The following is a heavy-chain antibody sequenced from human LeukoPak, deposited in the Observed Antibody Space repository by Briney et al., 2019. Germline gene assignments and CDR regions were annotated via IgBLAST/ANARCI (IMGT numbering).Heavy chain of an antibody. CDR1: GFISSNYA. D-gene: IGHD6-19*01. V-gene: IGHV3-64D*06. CDR3: VKGKGIAVTSLDY. Sequence: PGGSLRLSCSASGFISSNYAMHWVRQAPGKGLEYISAISSNGGSTYYADSVKGRFTISRDNSKNTLYLQMSSLRAEDTAVYYCVKGKGIAVTSLDYWGQGTLVTVSS. CDR2: ISSNGGST. J-gene: IGHJ4*02.